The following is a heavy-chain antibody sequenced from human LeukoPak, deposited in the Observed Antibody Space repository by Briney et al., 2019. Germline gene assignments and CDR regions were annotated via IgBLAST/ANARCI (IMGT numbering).Heavy chain of an antibody. Sequence: GGSLRLSCAASGFTFSSYAMSWVRQAPGKGLEWVSAISGSGGSTYYADSVKGRFTISRDNSKNTLYLQMNSLRAEDTAVYYCAKAHYDILTGYYIFDYWGQGTLVTVSS. J-gene: IGHJ4*02. CDR2: ISGSGGST. D-gene: IGHD3-9*01. CDR3: AKAHYDILTGYYIFDY. CDR1: GFTFSSYA. V-gene: IGHV3-23*01.